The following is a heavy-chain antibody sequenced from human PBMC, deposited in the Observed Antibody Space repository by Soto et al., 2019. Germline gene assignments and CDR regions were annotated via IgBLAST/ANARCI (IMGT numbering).Heavy chain of an antibody. Sequence: EVQLVESGGGWVQPGGSLRLSCAASGFIFTSYSMNWVRQAPGKGLEWLSYIRIDSNHIGYADSVRGRFTISSDIAKNSLYLQMNSLRDEDTAVYYCARDLSYAFDYWGQGTLVTVSS. J-gene: IGHJ4*02. CDR2: IRIDSNHI. CDR1: GFIFTSYS. V-gene: IGHV3-48*02. D-gene: IGHD1-26*01. CDR3: ARDLSYAFDY.